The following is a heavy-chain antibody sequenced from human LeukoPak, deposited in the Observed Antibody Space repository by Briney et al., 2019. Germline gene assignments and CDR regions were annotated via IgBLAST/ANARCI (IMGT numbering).Heavy chain of an antibody. CDR1: GESFSGYF. CDR2: SNHVGST. V-gene: IGHV4-34*01. J-gene: IGHJ6*02. Sequence: SETLSLTCAVSGESFSGYFWTWIRQPPGKGLEWIGESNHVGSTDYNPSLKSRVTISVDTSKKQFSLNVRSVTDADTAVYFCARGRLQLWSFPLPYNHYAIDVWGQGTTVTVSS. D-gene: IGHD5-18*01. CDR3: ARGRLQLWSFPLPYNHYAIDV.